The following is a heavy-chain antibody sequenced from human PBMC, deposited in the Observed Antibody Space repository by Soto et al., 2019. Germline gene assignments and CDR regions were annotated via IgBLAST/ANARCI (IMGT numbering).Heavy chain of an antibody. CDR2: IYYSGST. Sequence: QLQLQESGPGLVKPSETLSLTCTVSGGSISSSSYYWGWIRQPPGKGLEWIGSIYYSGSTYYNPSLKSRVTISVDTSKNQFSLKLSSVTAADTAVYYCARHGLGSGELIGYYFDYWDQGTLVTVSS. V-gene: IGHV4-39*01. D-gene: IGHD3-10*01. J-gene: IGHJ4*02. CDR1: GGSISSSSYY. CDR3: ARHGLGSGELIGYYFDY.